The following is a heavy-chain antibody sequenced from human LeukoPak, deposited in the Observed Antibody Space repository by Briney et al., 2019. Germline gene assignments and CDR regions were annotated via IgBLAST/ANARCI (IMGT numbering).Heavy chain of an antibody. CDR1: GGSISSGSYY. J-gene: IGHJ4*02. CDR2: IYTSGST. V-gene: IGHV4-61*02. D-gene: IGHD3/OR15-3a*01. CDR3: AREDWAENAFDY. Sequence: PSQTLSPTCTVSGGSISSGSYYWSWIRQPAGKGLEWIGRIYTSGSTNYNPSLKSRVTISVDTSKNQFSLKLSSVTAADTAVYYCAREDWAENAFDYWGQGTLVTVSS.